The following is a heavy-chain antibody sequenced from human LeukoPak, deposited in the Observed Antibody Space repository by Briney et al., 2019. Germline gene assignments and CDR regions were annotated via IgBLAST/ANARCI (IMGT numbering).Heavy chain of an antibody. J-gene: IGHJ1*01. CDR2: IRSKANNYAT. CDR1: AFTLSDFT. V-gene: IGHV3-73*01. Sequence: GGSLRLSCAAPAFTLSDFTIHWVRQASGKGPEWVARIRSKANNYATEYGASVKGRFTISRNDAKNTAYLQMNSLKTEDTAIYYCSAGPSGWTEFFRHWGQGTLVTVSS. D-gene: IGHD6-19*01. CDR3: SAGPSGWTEFFRH.